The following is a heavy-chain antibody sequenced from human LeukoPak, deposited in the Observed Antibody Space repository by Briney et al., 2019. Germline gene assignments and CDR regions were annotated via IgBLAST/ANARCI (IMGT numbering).Heavy chain of an antibody. D-gene: IGHD4-17*01. CDR3: AVHDYGDFFRDVDL. CDR2: VDPADGET. Sequence: ATVRISCKASGYTFTDHYIHWVQQAPGKGLEWMGRVDPADGETMYTEKFQGRVSIVADTSTDTVYLEVRGLTSADTAVYYCAVHDYGDFFRDVDLWGRGTLVTVSS. J-gene: IGHJ2*01. V-gene: IGHV1-69-2*01. CDR1: GYTFTDHY.